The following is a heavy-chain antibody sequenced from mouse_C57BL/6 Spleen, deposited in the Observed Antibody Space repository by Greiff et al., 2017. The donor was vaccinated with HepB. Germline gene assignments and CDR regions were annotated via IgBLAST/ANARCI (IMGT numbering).Heavy chain of an antibody. CDR3: ARRNQRGAMDY. Sequence: QVQLQQSGAELVRPGSSVKLSCKASGYTFTSYWMHWVKQRPIQGLEWIGNIDPSDSETHYNQKFKDKATLTVDKSSSTAYMQLSSLTSEDSAVYYCARRNQRGAMDYWGQGTSVTVSS. CDR1: GYTFTSYW. J-gene: IGHJ4*01. V-gene: IGHV1-52*01. CDR2: IDPSDSET.